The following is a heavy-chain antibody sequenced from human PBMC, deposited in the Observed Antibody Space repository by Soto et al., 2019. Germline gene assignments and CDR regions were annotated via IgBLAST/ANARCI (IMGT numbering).Heavy chain of an antibody. CDR3: ARDHMTSWSTMDY. CDR1: GFTFSSFW. J-gene: IGHJ4*03. Sequence: GGSLRLSCAASGFTFSSFWISWVRQAPGKGLEWVANIRPDGSEEFYVDSVKGRFSISRDNAKNLVHLQMNSLRAEDTGIYYCARDHMTSWSTMDYWGEGIPVTVSS. V-gene: IGHV3-7*01. CDR2: IRPDGSEE. D-gene: IGHD1-26*01.